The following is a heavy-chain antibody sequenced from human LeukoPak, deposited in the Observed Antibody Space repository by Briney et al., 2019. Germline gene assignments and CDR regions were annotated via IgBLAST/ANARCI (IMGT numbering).Heavy chain of an antibody. CDR1: GYSFTSHY. CDR2: INPSGSST. V-gene: IGHV1-46*01. J-gene: IGHJ5*02. CDR3: ARDNSVGDIAWWFDP. Sequence: PSVTVSCKASGYSFTSHYMDWVRHAPGQGLEWMGLINPSGSSTLYAQKFQGRVTMTRDMSTTTDYMELSSLRSEDTAVYYCARDNSVGDIAWWFDPWGQGTLVTVSS. D-gene: IGHD3-16*02.